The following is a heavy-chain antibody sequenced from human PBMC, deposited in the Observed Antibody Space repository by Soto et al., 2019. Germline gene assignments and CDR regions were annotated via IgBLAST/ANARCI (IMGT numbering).Heavy chain of an antibody. CDR3: ARVCLSGSDECAACFDY. J-gene: IGHJ4*02. CDR2: ISAYNGDT. Sequence: QVQLVQSGAEVKKPGASVKVSCKASGYTFTNYGITWVRQAPGQGLEWMGWISAYNGDTNYAQNLQGRVTMTKDTSTSTAYMELRSLRSDDTAVYYCARVCLSGSDECAACFDYWGQGTLFTVSS. V-gene: IGHV1-18*01. CDR1: GYTFTNYG. D-gene: IGHD3-10*01.